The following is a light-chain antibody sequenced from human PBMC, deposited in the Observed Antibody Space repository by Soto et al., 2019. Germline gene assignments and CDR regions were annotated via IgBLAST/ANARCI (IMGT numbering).Light chain of an antibody. V-gene: IGLV1-44*01. CDR1: SSNIGSNT. J-gene: IGLJ2*01. CDR2: NNN. Sequence: QSVLTQPPSASGTPGQRVTISCSGSSSNIGSNTVNWYQQLPGTAPKLLIYNNNQRPSGVPDRFSGSKSGTSASLAISGRQSEDEADYYCAAWDDSLNGYVLFGGGTKLTVL. CDR3: AAWDDSLNGYVL.